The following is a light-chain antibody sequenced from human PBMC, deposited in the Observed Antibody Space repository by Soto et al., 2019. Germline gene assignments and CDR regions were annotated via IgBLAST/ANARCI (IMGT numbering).Light chain of an antibody. CDR2: DAS. CDR3: QQRRYWPVT. V-gene: IGKV3-11*01. Sequence: EIVLTQSPAILSMSPGERATLSCRASQSVSSYFAWYQQKPGQAPRLLIYDASNRATGVPARFSGSGSGTEFTLTISSLEPEDCAFYYCQQRRYWPVTFGQGTQVEIK. J-gene: IGKJ1*01. CDR1: QSVSSY.